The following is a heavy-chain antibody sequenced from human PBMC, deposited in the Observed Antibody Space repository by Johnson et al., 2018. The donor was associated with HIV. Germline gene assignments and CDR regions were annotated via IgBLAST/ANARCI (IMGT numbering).Heavy chain of an antibody. V-gene: IGHV3-30*02. D-gene: IGHD3-22*01. J-gene: IGHJ3*02. CDR3: AKIRRAYYEDAFDM. CDR1: GFTFSSYG. Sequence: QVLLVESGGGVVQPGGSLRLSCAASGFTFSSYGMHWVRQAPGKGLEWVAFIRYDGTNNYSPDSVKGRFTISRDNSKNTVYLQMNRLRPEDTAVYYCAKIRRAYYEDAFDMWGQGTMVTVSS. CDR2: IRYDGTNN.